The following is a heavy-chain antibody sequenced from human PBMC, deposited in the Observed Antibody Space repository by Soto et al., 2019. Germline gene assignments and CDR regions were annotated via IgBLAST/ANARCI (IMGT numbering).Heavy chain of an antibody. Sequence: QLQLQESGPGLVKPSETLSLTCTVSGGSISSSSYYWGWIRQPPGKGLEWIGSSYYSGSTYYNPSLKSRVTISVDTSKNQFSLKLSSVTAADTAVYYCARPHGYCSGGSCYTYWYFDLWGRGTLVTFSS. J-gene: IGHJ2*01. D-gene: IGHD2-15*01. CDR2: SYYSGST. CDR3: ARPHGYCSGGSCYTYWYFDL. CDR1: GGSISSSSYY. V-gene: IGHV4-39*01.